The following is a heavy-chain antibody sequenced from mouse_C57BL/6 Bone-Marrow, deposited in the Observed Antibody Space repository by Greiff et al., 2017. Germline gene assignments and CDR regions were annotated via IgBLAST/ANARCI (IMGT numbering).Heavy chain of an antibody. CDR3: ASHYSNYRPAMDY. V-gene: IGHV1-7*01. CDR1: GYTFTSYW. Sequence: VKLQESGAELAKPGASVKLSCKASGYTFTSYWMHWVTQRPGQGLEWIGYINPSSGYTKYNQKFKDKATLTADKSSSTAYMQLSSLTYEDSAVYYCASHYSNYRPAMDYWGQGTSVTVSS. J-gene: IGHJ4*01. CDR2: INPSSGYT. D-gene: IGHD2-5*01.